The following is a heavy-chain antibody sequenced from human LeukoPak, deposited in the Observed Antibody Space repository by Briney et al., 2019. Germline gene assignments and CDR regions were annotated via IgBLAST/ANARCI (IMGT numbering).Heavy chain of an antibody. V-gene: IGHV6-1*01. CDR1: GDSVSTNSGG. CDR2: TYYISQWFH. CDR3: ARALERYYFDS. Sequence: PSQTLSLTCAISGDSVSTNSGGWNWLTRSPSRGLEWQGRTYYISQWFHDYAFSVKGRIIIRSDTSNNQFSLHLNSVAPDDTAVYYCARALERYYFDSWGQGTLVTVSS. J-gene: IGHJ4*02. D-gene: IGHD1-1*01.